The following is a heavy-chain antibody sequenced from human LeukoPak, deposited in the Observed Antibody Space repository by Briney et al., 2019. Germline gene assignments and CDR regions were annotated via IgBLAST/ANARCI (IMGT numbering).Heavy chain of an antibody. D-gene: IGHD5-18*01. CDR2: VSYSGST. J-gene: IGHJ4*02. Sequence: SETLSLTCTVSGGSISSYYWSWVRQPPGKGLEWIGYVSYSGSTDYNPSLKSRVIISIDTSKNQFTLRLSSVTAADTAVYYCARENDRYGRIDYWGQGTQVTVSS. V-gene: IGHV4-59*01. CDR3: ARENDRYGRIDY. CDR1: GGSISSYY.